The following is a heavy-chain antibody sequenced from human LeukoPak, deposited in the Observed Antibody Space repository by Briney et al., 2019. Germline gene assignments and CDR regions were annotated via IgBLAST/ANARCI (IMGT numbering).Heavy chain of an antibody. CDR2: MSVSGDTT. CDR3: ARSAGYSNSWYHFDY. CDR1: GFTFSSYS. Sequence: SGGSLRLSCAASGFTFSSYSMNWVRQAPGKGLEWVSSMSVSGDTTYYADSVKGRFTISRDNSKNTLYLQMNSLRAEDTAVYYCARSAGYSNSWYHFDYWGQGTLVTVSS. J-gene: IGHJ4*02. V-gene: IGHV3-23*01. D-gene: IGHD6-13*01.